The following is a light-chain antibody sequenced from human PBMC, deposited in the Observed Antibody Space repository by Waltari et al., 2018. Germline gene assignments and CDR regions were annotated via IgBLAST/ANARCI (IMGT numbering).Light chain of an antibody. CDR2: TAS. CDR3: QQSYSSPFT. CDR1: QSISNY. J-gene: IGKJ3*01. Sequence: DIQMTQSPSSLSASVGDRVTITCRASQSISNYLNWYQQKPGKAPKLLTYTASSLQSGVPSRFSGSGSGTDFTLTISSLQPEDFATFYCQQSYSSPFTFGPGTKVDIK. V-gene: IGKV1-39*01.